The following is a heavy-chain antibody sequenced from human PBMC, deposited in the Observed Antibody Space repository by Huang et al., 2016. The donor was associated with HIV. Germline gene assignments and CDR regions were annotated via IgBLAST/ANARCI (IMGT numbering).Heavy chain of an antibody. CDR3: VKERGSSRARSSFDF. CDR1: GFPFSAYG. V-gene: IGHV3-30*02. Sequence: QVRLVESGGGVVQPGASLTLSCSASGFPFSAYGMDLVRQAPGKGLGWVSFIRYDVNNDYLIGSVKGRFTISRDNSNNTLYLRMNSLRPEDTAVYYCVKERGSSRARSSFDFWGQGTSVIVSS. CDR2: IRYDVNND. J-gene: IGHJ3*01. D-gene: IGHD6-13*01.